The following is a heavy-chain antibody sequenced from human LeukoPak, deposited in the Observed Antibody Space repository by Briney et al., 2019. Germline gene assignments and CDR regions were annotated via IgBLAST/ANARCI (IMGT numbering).Heavy chain of an antibody. J-gene: IGHJ4*02. D-gene: IGHD1-7*01. Sequence: GGSLRLFCAASAFTFSSYAMSWVRQAPGKGLEWVAFIRYDGSNTYYADSVKGRFTISRDNSKNTLYLQMSTLRAEDTALYYCAKDAGNSYYFDFWGQGTLVTVSS. CDR2: IRYDGSNT. V-gene: IGHV3-30*02. CDR1: AFTFSSYA. CDR3: AKDAGNSYYFDF.